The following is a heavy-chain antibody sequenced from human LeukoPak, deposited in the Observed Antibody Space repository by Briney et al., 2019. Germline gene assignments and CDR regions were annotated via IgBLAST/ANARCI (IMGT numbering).Heavy chain of an antibody. D-gene: IGHD3-22*01. V-gene: IGHV4-59*01. Sequence: PSETLSLTCTVSGGSISSYYWSWIRQPPGKGLEWIGYIYYSGSTNYNPSLKSRVTISVDTSKNQFSLKLSSVTAADTAVYYCASTYYYDSSGYFQHWGQGTLVTVSS. CDR1: GGSISSYY. J-gene: IGHJ1*01. CDR2: IYYSGST. CDR3: ASTYYYDSSGYFQH.